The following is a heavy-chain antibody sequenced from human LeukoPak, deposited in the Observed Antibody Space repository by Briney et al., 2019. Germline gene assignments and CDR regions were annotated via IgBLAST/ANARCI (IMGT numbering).Heavy chain of an antibody. V-gene: IGHV3-66*01. Sequence: GGSLRLSCAASGFTVSSNYMNWVRQAPGKGLEWVSGIYSCGSTYYADSVKGRFTTSRDNSKNTLYLQMNSLRAEDTAVYYCARDWGCTDTRCYLGMDVWGQGTTVTVSS. CDR2: IYSCGST. D-gene: IGHD2-2*01. CDR1: GFTVSSNY. J-gene: IGHJ6*02. CDR3: ARDWGCTDTRCYLGMDV.